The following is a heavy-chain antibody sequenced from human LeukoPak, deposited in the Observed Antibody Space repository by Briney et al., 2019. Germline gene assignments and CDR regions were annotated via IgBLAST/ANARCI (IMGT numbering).Heavy chain of an antibody. J-gene: IGHJ6*03. CDR1: GFTFSSYA. V-gene: IGHV3-30*04. CDR3: ARDGDYGPHYYYYMDV. D-gene: IGHD3-16*01. CDR2: ISYDGSNK. Sequence: PGGSLRLSCAASGFTFSSYAMHWVRQAPGKGLEWVAVISYDGSNKYYADSVKGRFTISRDNSKNTLYLQMNSLRAEDTAVYYCARDGDYGPHYYYYMDVWGKGTTVTVSS.